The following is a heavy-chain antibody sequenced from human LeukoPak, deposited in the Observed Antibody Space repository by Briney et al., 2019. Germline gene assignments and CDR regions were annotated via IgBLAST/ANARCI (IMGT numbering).Heavy chain of an antibody. CDR1: VGTFTSYG. J-gene: IGHJ6*03. D-gene: IGHD6-19*01. Sequence: ASVKVSCKASVGTFTSYGFNWVRQAPAQGLEWVGGIIPIFGTANYAQQFQRRVKIPADESTSTAYMELSSLRSEDTAMYYCARAPYSSGGSTNYYYYYYMDVWGKGTTVTVSS. CDR3: ARAPYSSGGSTNYYYYYYMDV. CDR2: IIPIFGTA. V-gene: IGHV1-69*13.